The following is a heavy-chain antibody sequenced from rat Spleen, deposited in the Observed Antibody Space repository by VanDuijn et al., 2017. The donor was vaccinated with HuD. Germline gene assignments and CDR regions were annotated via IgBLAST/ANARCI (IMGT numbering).Heavy chain of an antibody. CDR3: ARSDYGYGFDY. Sequence: QVQLKESGPGLVQPSQTLSLTCTVAGFSLTAYNVHWVRQPPGKGLEGMGVMWSDGDTSYNSALKSRLSISRDTSKSQVFLKMNSLQTEDTATYYCARSDYGYGFDYWGQGVMVTVSS. D-gene: IGHD1-7*01. V-gene: IGHV2-32*01. CDR2: MWSDGDT. CDR1: GFSLTAYN. J-gene: IGHJ2*01.